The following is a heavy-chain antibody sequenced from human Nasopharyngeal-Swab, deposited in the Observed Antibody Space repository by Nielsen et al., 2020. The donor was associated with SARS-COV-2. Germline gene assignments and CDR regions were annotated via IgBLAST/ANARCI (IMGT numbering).Heavy chain of an antibody. CDR2: INHRGTT. V-gene: IGHV4-34*01. J-gene: IGHJ5*01. CDR3: ARGLVDVNMMLVVIGFSYWLDS. Sequence: WIRQPPGQGLQWIGDINHRGTTSYNPSLKSRVTISADTSKNQFSLNLSSVTAADTAVYYCARGLVDVNMMLVVIGFSYWLDSWGQGTLVTVSS. D-gene: IGHD3-22*01.